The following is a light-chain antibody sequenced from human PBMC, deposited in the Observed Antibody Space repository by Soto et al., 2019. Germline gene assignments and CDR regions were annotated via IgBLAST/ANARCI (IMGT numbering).Light chain of an antibody. CDR2: ENN. J-gene: IGLJ1*01. CDR3: ATWDSSLSAGV. V-gene: IGLV1-51*02. CDR1: SSNTGNNY. Sequence: QSVLTQPPSVSAAPGQKVPISCSGSSSNTGNNYVSWYQQLPGTAPKLLIYENNKRPSGIPDRFSGSKSGTSATLGITGLQTGDEADYYCATWDSSLSAGVFGTGTKLTVL.